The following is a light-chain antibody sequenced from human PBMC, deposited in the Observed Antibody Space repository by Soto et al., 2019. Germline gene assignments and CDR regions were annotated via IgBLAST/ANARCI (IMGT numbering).Light chain of an antibody. Sequence: DIQMTQSPSSLSASVGDRVTITCRASQSIRTYLNWYHQKPGKAPKLLIYAASSLQSGVRSRFSGSGSGTDFSHTISSLQPEDFATYYCQQSYNVPRTFGGGTKVEIK. J-gene: IGKJ4*01. CDR2: AAS. CDR1: QSIRTY. CDR3: QQSYNVPRT. V-gene: IGKV1-39*01.